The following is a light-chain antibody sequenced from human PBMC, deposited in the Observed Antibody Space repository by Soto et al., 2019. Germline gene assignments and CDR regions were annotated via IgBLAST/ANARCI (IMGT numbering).Light chain of an antibody. Sequence: QSALTQPPSASGSPGQSVTISCPGTSSDVGGGYNFVSWYQQHPGKAHKLMIYEVTKRPSGVPDRFSGSKSGNTASLPVSGLQTEDEADYYCGSYAGSNNFVFGTGTKLTVL. V-gene: IGLV2-8*01. J-gene: IGLJ1*01. CDR2: EVT. CDR1: SSDVGGGYNF. CDR3: GSYAGSNNFV.